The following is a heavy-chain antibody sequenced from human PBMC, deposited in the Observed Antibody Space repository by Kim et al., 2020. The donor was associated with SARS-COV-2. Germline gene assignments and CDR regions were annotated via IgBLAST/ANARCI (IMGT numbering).Heavy chain of an antibody. CDR1: GYTFTSYA. D-gene: IGHD2-2*01. Sequence: ASVKVSCKASGYTFTSYAMHWVRQAPGQRLEWMGWINAGNGNTKYSQKFQGRVTITRDTSASTAYMELSSLRSGDTAVYYCARSHYQLLYYGMDVWGQGTTVTVSS. CDR2: INAGNGNT. V-gene: IGHV1-3*01. CDR3: ARSHYQLLYYGMDV. J-gene: IGHJ6*02.